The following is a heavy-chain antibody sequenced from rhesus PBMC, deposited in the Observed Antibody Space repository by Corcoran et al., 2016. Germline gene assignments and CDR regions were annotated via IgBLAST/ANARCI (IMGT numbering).Heavy chain of an antibody. CDR3: ARTYGSNQKYNSLDV. CDR1: GGSISSHY. Sequence: QLQLQESGPGLVKPSEPLSLTCAVSGGSISSHYWSWIRQPPGKGLEWIGRIPGSGGSTDNNPSLKSRVTISTDTSKNKFSLKLSAVTAADTAVYYCARTYGSNQKYNSLDVWGRGVLVTVSS. CDR2: IPGSGGST. V-gene: IGHV4-173*01. J-gene: IGHJ5-2*02. D-gene: IGHD4-29*01.